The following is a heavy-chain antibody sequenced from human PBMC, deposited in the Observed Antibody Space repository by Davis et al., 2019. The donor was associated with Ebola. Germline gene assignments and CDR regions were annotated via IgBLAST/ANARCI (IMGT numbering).Heavy chain of an antibody. D-gene: IGHD3-10*01. V-gene: IGHV1-3*01. CDR1: GYTFTSYA. Sequence: GESLKISCKASGYTFTSYAMHWVRQAPGQRLEWMGWINAGNGNTKYSQKFQGRVTITRDTSASTAYMELSSLRSEDTSVYYCARDRGGDYSFDYWGQGTLVTVSS. CDR2: INAGNGNT. J-gene: IGHJ4*02. CDR3: ARDRGGDYSFDY.